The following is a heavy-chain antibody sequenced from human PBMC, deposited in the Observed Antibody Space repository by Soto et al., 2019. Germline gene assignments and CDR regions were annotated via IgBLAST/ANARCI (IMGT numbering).Heavy chain of an antibody. D-gene: IGHD3-3*01. Sequence: GALRLSCAASGFTFDDYTMHWVRQAPGKGLEWVSLISWDGGSTYYADSVKGRFTISRDNSKNSLYLQMNSLRTEDTALYYCAKDMGYDFWSGYTPRREGPGMAVWGQGTTVTAP. V-gene: IGHV3-43*01. CDR1: GFTFDDYT. CDR2: ISWDGGST. J-gene: IGHJ6*02. CDR3: AKDMGYDFWSGYTPRREGPGMAV.